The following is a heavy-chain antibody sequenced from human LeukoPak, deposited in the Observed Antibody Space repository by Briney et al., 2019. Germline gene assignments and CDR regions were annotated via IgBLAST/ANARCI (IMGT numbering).Heavy chain of an antibody. CDR3: AHGSMYQLDY. J-gene: IGHJ4*02. CDR2: IIGGAGST. D-gene: IGHD2-2*01. Sequence: GGSLRLSCAASGFSFSSHGMSWVRQAPGKGLEWGSGIIGGAGSTYYADSVKGRFTISRDNSKNTLYLQMNSLRAEDTAVYYCAHGSMYQLDYWGQGTLVTVPP. CDR1: GFSFSSHG. V-gene: IGHV3-23*01.